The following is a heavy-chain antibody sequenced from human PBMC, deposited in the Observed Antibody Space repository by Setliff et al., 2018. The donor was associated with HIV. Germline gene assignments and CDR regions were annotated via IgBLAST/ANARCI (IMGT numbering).Heavy chain of an antibody. J-gene: IGHJ3*01. V-gene: IGHV4-59*01. CDR1: GGSINSYY. Sequence: SETLSLTCSVSGGSINSYYWSWIRQPPGKGLEWVGYIYYSGGTTYNPSLKSRVTISVDTSKNQFSLKLTSVTVADTAVYYCARRDSGYKLGASDLWGQGTLVS. CDR2: IYYSGGT. CDR3: ARRDSGYKLGASDL. D-gene: IGHD3-22*01.